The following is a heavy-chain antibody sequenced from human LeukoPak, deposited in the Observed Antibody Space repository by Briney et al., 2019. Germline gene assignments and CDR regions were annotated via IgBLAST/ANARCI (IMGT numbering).Heavy chain of an antibody. Sequence: ASVKVSFKTSGYTFTSYGISWVRPAPGQGLAWMGWISAYNGNTNYAQKLQGRVTMTTDTSTSTAYMEVRSLRSDDTAIYYCARVYRDTYGQNWGQGTLVTVSS. D-gene: IGHD5-18*01. CDR2: ISAYNGNT. J-gene: IGHJ4*02. CDR1: GYTFTSYG. V-gene: IGHV1-18*04. CDR3: ARVYRDTYGQN.